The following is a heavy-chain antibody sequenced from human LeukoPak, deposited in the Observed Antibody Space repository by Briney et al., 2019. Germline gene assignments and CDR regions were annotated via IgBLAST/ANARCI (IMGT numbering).Heavy chain of an antibody. J-gene: IGHJ4*02. CDR1: GFTFRSYA. Sequence: GGSLRLSCAASGFTFRSYAMSWVRQAPGKGLEWVSGISGSGDSTYYADSVKGRFTVSRDNSKSTLYLQMNSLRAEDTAVYYCATAYYDLWSGYLDYWGQGTLVTVSS. CDR3: ATAYYDLWSGYLDY. V-gene: IGHV3-23*01. CDR2: ISGSGDST. D-gene: IGHD3-3*01.